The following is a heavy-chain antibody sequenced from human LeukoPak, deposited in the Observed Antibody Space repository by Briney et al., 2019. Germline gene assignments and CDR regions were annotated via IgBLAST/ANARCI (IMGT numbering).Heavy chain of an antibody. J-gene: IGHJ5*02. D-gene: IGHD2-2*01. V-gene: IGHV3-7*01. CDR3: ARQGVLVAAATNWFDP. CDR2: IRRDEKEN. Sequence: GGSLRLSCATSGFVFNTYGMTWVRQTPGKGLEWVASIRRDEKENRYLDSVKGRFTISRDNAKYSLYLQMNNLGADDAAVYYCARQGVLVAAATNWFDPRGQGTLVTVSS. CDR1: GFVFNTYG.